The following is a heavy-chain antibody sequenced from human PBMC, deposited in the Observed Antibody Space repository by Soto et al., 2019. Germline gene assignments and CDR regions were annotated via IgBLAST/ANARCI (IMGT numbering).Heavy chain of an antibody. CDR2: IIPIFGTA. Sequence: QVQLVQSGAEVKKPGSSVKVSCKASGGTFSSYAISWVRQAPGQGHEWMGGIIPIFGTANYAQKFQGRVTITADESTSTAYMELSSLRSEDTAVYYCAKGYAYYDILTGYHDYWGQGTLVTVSS. D-gene: IGHD3-9*01. V-gene: IGHV1-69*01. CDR3: AKGYAYYDILTGYHDY. CDR1: GGTFSSYA. J-gene: IGHJ4*02.